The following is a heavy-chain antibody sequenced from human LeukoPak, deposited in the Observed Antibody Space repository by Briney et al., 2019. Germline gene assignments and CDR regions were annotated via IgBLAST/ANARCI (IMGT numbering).Heavy chain of an antibody. J-gene: IGHJ4*02. V-gene: IGHV3-23*01. D-gene: IGHD6-19*01. CDR3: AKGHRSSSSFFDS. CDR1: SGFA. Sequence: PGGSLRLSCAAFSGFAMSWVRQAPGRGLEWVSAINGRGDDTYYPDSVKGRFTISRDNSNNTLYLQMNSLRAEDTAVYYCAKGHRSSSSFFDSWGRGILVTVSS. CDR2: INGRGDDT.